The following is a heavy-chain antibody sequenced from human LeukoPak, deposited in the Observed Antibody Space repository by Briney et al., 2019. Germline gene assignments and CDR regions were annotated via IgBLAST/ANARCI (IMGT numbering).Heavy chain of an antibody. Sequence: PGGSLRLSCAASGFTFSDYSMNWVRQAPGKGLEWVSCISSSSSYIYYADSVKGRFTISRDNAKDSLYLQTNSLRAEDTAVYYCARAAHIVVVTGTSFDYWGQGTLVTVSS. CDR1: GFTFSDYS. V-gene: IGHV3-21*01. D-gene: IGHD2-21*02. CDR2: ISSSSSYI. CDR3: ARAAHIVVVTGTSFDY. J-gene: IGHJ4*02.